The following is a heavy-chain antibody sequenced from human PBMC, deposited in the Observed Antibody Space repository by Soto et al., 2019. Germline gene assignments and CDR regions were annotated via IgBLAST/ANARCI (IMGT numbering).Heavy chain of an antibody. CDR3: TTERWPMGPFDY. CDR1: GFTFSNAW. V-gene: IGHV3-15*01. CDR2: INSKTDGGTT. D-gene: IGHD4-17*01. J-gene: IGHJ4*02. Sequence: EVQLVESGGGLVKPGGSLRLSCAASGFTFSNAWMSWVRQAPGKGLEWVGRINSKTDGGTTDYAAPVKGRFTISRDDSKNTLYLQMNSLKTEDTAVYYCTTERWPMGPFDYWGQGTLVTVSS.